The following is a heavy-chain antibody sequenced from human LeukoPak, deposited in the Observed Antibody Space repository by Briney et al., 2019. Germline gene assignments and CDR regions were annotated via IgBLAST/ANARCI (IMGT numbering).Heavy chain of an antibody. Sequence: PGGSLRLSCAASGFTFSSYGMHWVRQAPGKGLEWVAVISYDGSNKYYADSVKGRFTISRDNSKNTLYLQMNSLRAEDTAVYYCVWELTSFDYRGQGTLVTVSS. CDR2: ISYDGSNK. CDR3: VWELTSFDY. J-gene: IGHJ4*02. D-gene: IGHD2-2*01. V-gene: IGHV3-30*03. CDR1: GFTFSSYG.